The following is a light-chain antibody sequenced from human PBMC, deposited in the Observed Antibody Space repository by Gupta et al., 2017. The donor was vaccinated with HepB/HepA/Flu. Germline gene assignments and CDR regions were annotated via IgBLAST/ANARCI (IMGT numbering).Light chain of an antibody. V-gene: IGLV7-46*01. Sequence: QAVVTQEPSLTVSPGGTVTLTCGSSTGPVTSGHYPYWFQQKPGQAPRTLIYDTSKKHSWTPARFSGSLLGGKAALTLSGAQPEDEAEYYCLLSYIGSRAFGGGTKLTVL. J-gene: IGLJ3*02. CDR1: TGPVTSGHY. CDR2: DTS. CDR3: LLSYIGSRA.